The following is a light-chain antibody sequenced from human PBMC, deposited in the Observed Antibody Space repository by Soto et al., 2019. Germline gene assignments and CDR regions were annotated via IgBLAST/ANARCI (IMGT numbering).Light chain of an antibody. J-gene: IGKJ1*01. Sequence: DVVLTQTPLSSPVTLGQPASISCRSSQSLVYSDGNTYLSWLQQRPGEPPRLLIYQISNRFSGVPDRFSGSGVGTDFTLKISRVEAEDVWVYYCMQFAHFPRTFGQRTKLEI. V-gene: IGKV2-24*01. CDR3: MQFAHFPRT. CDR2: QIS. CDR1: QSLVYSDGNTY.